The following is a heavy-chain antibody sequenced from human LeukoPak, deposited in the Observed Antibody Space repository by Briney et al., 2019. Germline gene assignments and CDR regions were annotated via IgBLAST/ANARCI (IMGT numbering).Heavy chain of an antibody. D-gene: IGHD1-7*01. CDR3: AKDNWNYGYYFDY. CDR2: ISGSGGST. Sequence: GGSLRLSCAASGFTFSSYAISWVRQAPGKGLEWVSAISGSGGSTYYADSVKGRFTISRDNSKNTLYLQMNSLRAEDTAVYYCAKDNWNYGYYFDYWGQGTLVTVSS. V-gene: IGHV3-23*01. CDR1: GFTFSSYA. J-gene: IGHJ4*02.